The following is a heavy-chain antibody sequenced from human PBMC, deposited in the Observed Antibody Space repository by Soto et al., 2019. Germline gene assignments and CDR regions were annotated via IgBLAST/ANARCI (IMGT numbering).Heavy chain of an antibody. CDR2: ISRTGKSA. D-gene: IGHD3-3*01. Sequence: PGGSLRLSCAASGFTFSNYAMSWVRQAPGKGLEWISSISRTGKSAYYADSVKGRFTISRDNSKNTLYLQMNSLRAEDTAVYYCAKDLIGDFWSGYLASYYYGMDVWGQGTTVTVSS. V-gene: IGHV3-23*01. CDR3: AKDLIGDFWSGYLASYYYGMDV. J-gene: IGHJ6*02. CDR1: GFTFSNYA.